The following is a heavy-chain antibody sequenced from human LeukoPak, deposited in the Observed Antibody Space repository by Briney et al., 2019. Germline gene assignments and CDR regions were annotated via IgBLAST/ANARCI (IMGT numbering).Heavy chain of an antibody. D-gene: IGHD6-13*01. CDR1: RLTLRSKP. CDR2: MRWSADWI. V-gene: IGHV3-23*01. CDR3: AKDSDYSSSWYSPIDTFDI. Sequence: GVSLRLSCTASRLTLRSKPMRGVRRAPGRGLECVSGMRWSADWIDYGESVKGRLTISRDNCKNTLHLQMNSLRAEDTAVYFCAKDSDYSSSWYSPIDTFDIWGQGTMVTVSS. J-gene: IGHJ3*02.